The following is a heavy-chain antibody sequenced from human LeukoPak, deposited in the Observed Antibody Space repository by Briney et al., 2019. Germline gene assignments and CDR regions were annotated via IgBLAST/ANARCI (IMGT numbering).Heavy chain of an antibody. CDR2: ISGSSSYI. CDR3: ARGYCSGVSCSGFDY. CDR1: GFTFSRHK. V-gene: IGHV3-21*01. J-gene: IGHJ4*02. Sequence: KPGGSLRHSCAACGFTFSRHKMNWVDQAAGKGVEWVSCISGSSSYIYYADSLKGRFTISRDNAKNSLYLQMNSLRADDTAVYYCARGYCSGVSCSGFDYWGQGTLVTVSS. D-gene: IGHD2-15*01.